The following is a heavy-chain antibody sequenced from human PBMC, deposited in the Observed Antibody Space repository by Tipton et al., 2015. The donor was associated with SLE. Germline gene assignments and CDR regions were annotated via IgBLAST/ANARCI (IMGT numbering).Heavy chain of an antibody. V-gene: IGHV4-61*01. Sequence: GLVKPSETLSLTCTVSGGSVSSGSYYWSWIRQPPGKGLEWIGYIYYSGSTYYNPSLKSRVTISVDTSKNQFSLKLSSVTAADTAVYYCARGGIVVVTAIPFDYWGQGTLVTVSS. CDR3: ARGGIVVVTAIPFDY. CDR2: IYYSGST. CDR1: GGSVSSGSYY. D-gene: IGHD2-21*02. J-gene: IGHJ4*02.